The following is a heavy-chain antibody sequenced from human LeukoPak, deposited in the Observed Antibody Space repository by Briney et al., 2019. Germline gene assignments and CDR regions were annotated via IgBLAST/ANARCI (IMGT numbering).Heavy chain of an antibody. Sequence: PSETLSLTCTVSGGSISSYYWSWIRQPPGKGLEWFGYIYNSESTNYNPSLKSRVTISGDTSRNQVSLKLRSVTAADTAMYYCAKIRERTGTTFDSWGQGTLVTVSS. V-gene: IGHV4-59*08. D-gene: IGHD1-1*01. CDR2: IYNSEST. CDR1: GGSISSYY. CDR3: AKIRERTGTTFDS. J-gene: IGHJ4*02.